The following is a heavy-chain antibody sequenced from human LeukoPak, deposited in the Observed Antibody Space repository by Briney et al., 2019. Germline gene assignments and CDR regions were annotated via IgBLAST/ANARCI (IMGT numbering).Heavy chain of an antibody. D-gene: IGHD2-21*02. CDR3: TRDETYCGGDCLNWFDP. Sequence: GGSLRLSCTASGFTFGDYAMSWVRQAPGKGLEWVGFIRSKAYGGTTEYAASVKGRFTISRDDSKSIAYLQMNSLKTEDIAVYYCTRDETYCGGDCLNWFDPWGQGTLVTVSS. CDR1: GFTFGDYA. V-gene: IGHV3-49*04. J-gene: IGHJ5*02. CDR2: IRSKAYGGTT.